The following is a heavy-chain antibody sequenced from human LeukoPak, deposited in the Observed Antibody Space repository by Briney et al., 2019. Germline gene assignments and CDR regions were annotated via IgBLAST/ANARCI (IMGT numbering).Heavy chain of an antibody. CDR3: ATSSSSESSSWFDY. V-gene: IGHV4-59*01. CDR1: GGSISSYY. J-gene: IGHJ4*02. Sequence: SETLSLTCTVSGGSISSYYWSWIRQPPGKGLEWXGYIYYSGSTNYNPSLKSRVTISVDTSKNQFSLKLSSVTAADTAVYYCATSSSSESSSWFDYWGQGTLVTVSS. CDR2: IYYSGST. D-gene: IGHD6-13*01.